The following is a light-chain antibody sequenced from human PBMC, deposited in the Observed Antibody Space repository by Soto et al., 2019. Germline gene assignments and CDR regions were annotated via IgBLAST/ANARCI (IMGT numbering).Light chain of an antibody. Sequence: QSVLTQPGSVSGSPGQSITISCTGTSSDFGYNYVSWYQQHPGKAPKLMIYEVSNRPSGVSNRFSASKSGNTASLTISGLQAEDEADYYCSSYRSSSIVPYVFGTGTKVTVL. CDR1: SSDFGYNY. CDR2: EVS. J-gene: IGLJ1*01. CDR3: SSYRSSSIVPYV. V-gene: IGLV2-14*01.